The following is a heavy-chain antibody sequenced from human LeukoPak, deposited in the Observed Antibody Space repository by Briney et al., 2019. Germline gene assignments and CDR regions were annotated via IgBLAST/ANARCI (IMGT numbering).Heavy chain of an antibody. D-gene: IGHD4-17*01. CDR3: ARGPPYGDLWFDY. V-gene: IGHV1-69*13. CDR1: GGAFSSYA. CDR2: IIPIFGTA. J-gene: IGHJ4*02. Sequence: ASVNVSCKASGGAFSSYAISWVRQAPGQGLEWMGGIIPIFGTANYAQKFQGRVTITADESTSTAYMELSSLRSEDTAVYYCARGPPYGDLWFDYWGQGTLVTVSS.